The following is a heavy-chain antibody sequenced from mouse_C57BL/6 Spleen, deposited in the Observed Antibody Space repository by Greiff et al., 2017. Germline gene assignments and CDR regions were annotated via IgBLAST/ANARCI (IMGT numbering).Heavy chain of an antibody. CDR1: GYTFTDYE. CDR3: TPLTGTGAY. V-gene: IGHV1-15*01. J-gene: IGHJ3*01. D-gene: IGHD4-1*01. Sequence: VQGVESGAELVRPGASVTLSCKASGYTFTDYEMHWVKQTPVHGLEWIGAIDPETGGTAYNQKFKGKAILTADKSSSTAYMELRSLTSEDSAVYYCTPLTGTGAYWGQGTLVTVSA. CDR2: IDPETGGT.